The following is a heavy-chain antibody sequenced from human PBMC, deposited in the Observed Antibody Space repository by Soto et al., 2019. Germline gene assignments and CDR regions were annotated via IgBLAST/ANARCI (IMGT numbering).Heavy chain of an antibody. J-gene: IGHJ5*02. CDR3: ARVVPTVTTSTTPGWFDP. CDR1: GYTFTSYG. D-gene: IGHD4-17*01. CDR2: ISAYNGNT. Sequence: QVQLVQSGAEVKKPGASVKVSCKASGYTFTSYGISWVRQAPGQGLEGMGWISAYNGNTNYAQKLQGRVTMTTDTSTSTAYMELRSLRSDDTAVYSCARVVPTVTTSTTPGWFDPWGQGTLVTVSS. V-gene: IGHV1-18*01.